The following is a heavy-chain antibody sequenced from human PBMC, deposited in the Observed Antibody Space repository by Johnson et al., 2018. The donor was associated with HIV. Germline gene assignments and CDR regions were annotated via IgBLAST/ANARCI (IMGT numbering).Heavy chain of an antibody. CDR3: ARGKGASVGLDTYDI. V-gene: IGHV3-20*04. Sequence: EKLVESGGGLVQPGRSLRLSCAASGFTFDDYGMSWVRQVPGQGLEWVSGITWNGGSTGYADSMRGRVTISRDNAKHSLYLEINGLRADDTALYFCARGKGASVGLDTYDIWGQGTMVIVSS. CDR2: ITWNGGST. D-gene: IGHD3-9*01. CDR1: GFTFDDYG. J-gene: IGHJ3*02.